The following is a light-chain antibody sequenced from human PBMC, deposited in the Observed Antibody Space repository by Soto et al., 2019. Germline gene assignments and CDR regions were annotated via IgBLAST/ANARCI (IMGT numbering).Light chain of an antibody. CDR1: QSLLYNNTYNY. V-gene: IGKV2-28*01. CDR3: MQALQSPPWT. Sequence: EIVMTQSPLTLPVTPGEPASISCRSSQSLLYNNTYNYLDWYVQKPGQSPQLLIYFGSNRAPGVPDRFSGSGSGTGFTLKISRVEADDVGIYYCMQALQSPPWTFGQGTKVDIK. CDR2: FGS. J-gene: IGKJ1*01.